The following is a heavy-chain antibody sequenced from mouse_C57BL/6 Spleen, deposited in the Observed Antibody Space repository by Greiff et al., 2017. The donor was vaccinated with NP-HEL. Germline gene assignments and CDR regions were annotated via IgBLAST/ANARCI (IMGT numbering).Heavy chain of an antibody. CDR1: GYTFTSYW. Sequence: QVQLKQPGAELVRPGSSVKLSCKASGYTFTSYWMDWVKQRPGQGLEWIGNIYPSDSETHYNQKFKDKATLTVDKSSSTAYMQLSSLTSEDSAVYYCARRVSYDWYFDVWGTGTTVTVSS. J-gene: IGHJ1*03. D-gene: IGHD1-1*01. CDR3: ARRVSYDWYFDV. V-gene: IGHV1-61*01. CDR2: IYPSDSET.